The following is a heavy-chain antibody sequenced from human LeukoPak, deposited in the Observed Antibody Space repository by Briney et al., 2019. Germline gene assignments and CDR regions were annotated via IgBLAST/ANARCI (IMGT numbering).Heavy chain of an antibody. J-gene: IGHJ5*02. D-gene: IGHD6-13*01. V-gene: IGHV3-23*01. CDR3: AREIAAADWFDP. CDR1: GFPFTSYA. Sequence: GGSLRLSCAASGFPFTSYAMTWVRQAPGKGLEWVSAISGSGVTTYFADSVKGRFTISRDNSKNTLYLQMNSLRAEDTAVYYCAREIAAADWFDPWGQGTLVTVSS. CDR2: ISGSGVTT.